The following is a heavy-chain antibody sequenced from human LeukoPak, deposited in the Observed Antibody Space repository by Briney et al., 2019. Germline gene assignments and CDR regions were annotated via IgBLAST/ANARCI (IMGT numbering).Heavy chain of an antibody. CDR2: INPNSGGT. CDR3: ACGEDYYDSSGYLYANYFHH. Sequence: GASVKVSCKASGYTFTGYYMHWVRQAPGQGLEWMGWINPNSGGTNYAQKFQGWVTMTRDTSISTAYMELSRLRSDDTAVYYCACGEDYYDSSGYLYANYFHHWGQGTLVTVSS. CDR1: GYTFTGYY. D-gene: IGHD3-22*01. V-gene: IGHV1-2*04. J-gene: IGHJ1*01.